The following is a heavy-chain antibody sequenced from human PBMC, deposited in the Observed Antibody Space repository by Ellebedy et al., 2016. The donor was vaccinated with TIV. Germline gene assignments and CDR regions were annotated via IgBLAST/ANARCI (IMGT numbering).Heavy chain of an antibody. CDR1: GGSISGYY. CDR3: ARLDCRGGSCYYYYGMDV. CDR2: IYYSGST. J-gene: IGHJ6*02. V-gene: IGHV4-59*08. Sequence: MPSETLSLTCTVSGGSISGYYWSWIRQPPGKGLEWIGYIYYSGSTDYNPSLKSRVTISVDTSKNQFSLKLSSVTAADTAVYYCARLDCRGGSCYYYYGMDVWGQGTTVTVSS. D-gene: IGHD2-15*01.